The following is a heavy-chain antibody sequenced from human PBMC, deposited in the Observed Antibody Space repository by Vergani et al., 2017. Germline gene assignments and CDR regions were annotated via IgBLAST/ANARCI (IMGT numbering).Heavy chain of an antibody. D-gene: IGHD3-22*01. CDR2: INSDGSST. J-gene: IGHJ4*02. Sequence: EVQLVESGGGLVQPGGSLRLSCAASGFTFSSYWMHWVRQAPGKGLVWVSRINSDGSSTSYADSVKGRFTFSRDNAKNTLYLQMNSLRAEDTALYYCARPQGEEDYDSSGYDYWGQGTLVTVSS. V-gene: IGHV3-74*01. CDR1: GFTFSSYW. CDR3: ARPQGEEDYDSSGYDY.